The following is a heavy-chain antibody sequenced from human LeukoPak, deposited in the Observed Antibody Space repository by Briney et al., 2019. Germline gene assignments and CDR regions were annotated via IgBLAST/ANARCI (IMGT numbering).Heavy chain of an antibody. Sequence: PGGSLRLSCAASGFTFSSYAMSWVRQAPGKGLEWVSGISGGGGGTYYAASVKGRFTISRDNSKNTLYLQMNSLRAEDTAVYYCAKVGGYYYYYGMDVWGQGTTVTVSS. V-gene: IGHV3-23*01. CDR1: GFTFSSYA. D-gene: IGHD2-15*01. CDR2: ISGGGGGT. J-gene: IGHJ6*02. CDR3: AKVGGYYYYYGMDV.